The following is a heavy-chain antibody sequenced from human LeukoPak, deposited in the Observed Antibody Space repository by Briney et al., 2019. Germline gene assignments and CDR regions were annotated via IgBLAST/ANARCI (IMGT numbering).Heavy chain of an antibody. D-gene: IGHD3-3*01. V-gene: IGHV4-39*07. CDR3: ARRRTDFWSGLGQEDFDY. CDR2: IYYSGST. CDR1: GGSISSSSYY. J-gene: IGHJ4*02. Sequence: KPSETLSLTCTVSGGSISSSSYYWGWIRQPPGKGLEWIGSIYYSGSTYYNPSLKSRVTISVDTSKNQFSLKLSSVTAADTAVYYCARRRTDFWSGLGQEDFDYWGQGTLVVVSS.